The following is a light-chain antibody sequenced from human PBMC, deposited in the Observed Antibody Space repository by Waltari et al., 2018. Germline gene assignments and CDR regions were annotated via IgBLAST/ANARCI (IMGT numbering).Light chain of an antibody. V-gene: IGKV1-NL1*01. CDR2: GAS. CDR3: QQYYSSPFT. CDR1: QDLDNW. Sequence: IQVTQSPSSLSASVGDRVPIPCRASQDLDNWVAWYQQKPGKAPNLLIYGASVLESGVPSRFSGSGSGTDFTLTISSLQPEDFATYYCQQYYSSPFTFGPGTKVDIK. J-gene: IGKJ3*01.